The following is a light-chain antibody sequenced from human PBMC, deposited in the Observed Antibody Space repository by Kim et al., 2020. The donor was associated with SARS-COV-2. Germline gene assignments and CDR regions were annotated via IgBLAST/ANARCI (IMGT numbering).Light chain of an antibody. J-gene: IGKJ1*01. CDR2: GAS. CDR3: HQYGSSFWT. CDR1: QSVSSSY. V-gene: IGKV3-20*01. Sequence: LSPGERATLACRASQSVSSSYLAWYQQKPGQAPRLLIYGASSRATGIPDRFSGSGSGTDFALTISRLEPEDFAVYYCHQYGSSFWTFGQGTKLEI.